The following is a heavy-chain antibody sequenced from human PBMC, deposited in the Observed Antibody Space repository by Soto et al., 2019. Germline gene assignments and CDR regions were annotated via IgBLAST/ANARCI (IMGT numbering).Heavy chain of an antibody. CDR2: IDDTGDT. V-gene: IGHV4-59*11. Sequence: SATLSLTCSVSGGSIRRHYWSWIRQSPGKGLEWIGYIDDTGDTNYNPSLQGRLIISIDTAKNQFSLKLTSVTAADTAVYFCARLRDWFDPWGQGTQVTVSS. D-gene: IGHD4-17*01. CDR3: ARLRDWFDP. CDR1: GGSIRRHY. J-gene: IGHJ5*02.